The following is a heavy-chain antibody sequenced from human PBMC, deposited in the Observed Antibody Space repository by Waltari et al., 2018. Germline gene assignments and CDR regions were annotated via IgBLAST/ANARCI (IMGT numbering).Heavy chain of an antibody. CDR1: GGSISSRRYY. D-gene: IGHD1-1*01. CDR2: IYYSGST. CDR3: ATRRYAQEEY. J-gene: IGHJ4*02. V-gene: IGHV4-39*07. Sequence: QLQLQESGPGLVKPSETLSLTCTVSGGSISSRRYYWGWIRQPPGKGLEWIGSIYYSGSTYYNPSLKSRVTISVDTSKNQFSLKLSSVTAADTAVYYCATRRYAQEEYWGQGTLVTVSS.